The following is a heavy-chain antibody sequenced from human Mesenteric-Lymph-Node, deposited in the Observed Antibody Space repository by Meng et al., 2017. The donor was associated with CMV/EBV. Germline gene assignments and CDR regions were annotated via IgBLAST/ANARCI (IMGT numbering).Heavy chain of an antibody. V-gene: IGHV3-30*04. D-gene: IGHD3-10*01. CDR3: AREGRGPPDY. J-gene: IGHJ4*02. Sequence: GESLKISCAASGFIFSSCAMHWVRQAPGKGLEWVADISFDGTKKYYADSVKGRFTISRDNSKKLLYLQMNSLRAEDTAVYFCAREGRGPPDYWGQGTLVTVSS. CDR2: ISFDGTKK. CDR1: GFIFSSCA.